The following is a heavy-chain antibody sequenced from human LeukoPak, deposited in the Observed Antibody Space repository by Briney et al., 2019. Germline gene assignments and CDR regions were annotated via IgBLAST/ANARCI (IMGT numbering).Heavy chain of an antibody. CDR3: ARHYGGHTFGTTFDY. D-gene: IGHD3-16*01. Sequence: PSETLSLTCTVSGGSISGFYWSWIRQPPGKKLEWIGYIPYVGTTNYNPSLKSRLTISVDTSKNQFSLRLSSVTAADTAAYYCARHYGGHTFGTTFDYWGQGTLVTVSS. CDR2: IPYVGTT. J-gene: IGHJ4*02. CDR1: GGSISGFY. V-gene: IGHV4-59*08.